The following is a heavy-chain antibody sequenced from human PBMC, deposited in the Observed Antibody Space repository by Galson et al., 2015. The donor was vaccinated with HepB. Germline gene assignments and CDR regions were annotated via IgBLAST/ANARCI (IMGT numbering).Heavy chain of an antibody. V-gene: IGHV3-53*04. D-gene: IGHD1-1*01. J-gene: IGHJ4*02. Sequence: SLRLSCAVSGFTVSSNYMSWVRQAPGKGLEWVSVIYSGGNTYYADSVKGRFTISRHNSKNTLYLQMNSLRAEDTAVYYCARDGLEGQGDYWGQGTLVTVSS. CDR2: IYSGGNT. CDR3: ARDGLEGQGDY. CDR1: GFTVSSNY.